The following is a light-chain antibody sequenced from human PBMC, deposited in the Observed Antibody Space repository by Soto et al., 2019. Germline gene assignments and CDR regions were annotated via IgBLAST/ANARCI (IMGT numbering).Light chain of an antibody. CDR3: AAWDNTLNAYV. Sequence: QSVLTQPPSASSTPGQTVTISCSGSSSNIGTFYVYWYQHVPGTAPKLLIYIDNQRPSGIPDRFSGSKSGTSASLATSGLRSEGEADYYCAAWDNTLNAYVFGTGTKVTVL. V-gene: IGLV1-47*02. CDR1: SSNIGTFY. J-gene: IGLJ1*01. CDR2: IDN.